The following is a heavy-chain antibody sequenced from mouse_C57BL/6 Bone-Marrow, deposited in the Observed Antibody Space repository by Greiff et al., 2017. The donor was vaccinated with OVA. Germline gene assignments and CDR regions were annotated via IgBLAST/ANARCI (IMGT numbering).Heavy chain of an antibody. D-gene: IGHD1-1*02. CDR1: GFNIKDDY. Sequence: VQLQQSGAELVRPGASVKLSCTASGFNIKDDYMHWVKQRPEQGLEWIGWIDPENGDTEYASKFQGKATITADTSSNTAYLQLSSLTSEDTAVYYCTPYGSFDYWGQGTTLTVSS. CDR3: TPYGSFDY. CDR2: IDPENGDT. V-gene: IGHV14-4*01. J-gene: IGHJ2*01.